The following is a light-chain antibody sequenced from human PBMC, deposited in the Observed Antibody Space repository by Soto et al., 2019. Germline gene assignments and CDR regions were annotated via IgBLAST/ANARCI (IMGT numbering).Light chain of an antibody. J-gene: IGKJ1*01. CDR3: QHYNTCLES. CDR1: QTISSW. Sequence: SGYVDKRATXTXLASQTISSWLAWYQQKPGKAPKLLIYKASILESGVPSRFSHSGSGTDFTLTISTLQPEDFATYYCQHYNTCLESFGQGSKV. V-gene: IGKV1-5*03. CDR2: KAS.